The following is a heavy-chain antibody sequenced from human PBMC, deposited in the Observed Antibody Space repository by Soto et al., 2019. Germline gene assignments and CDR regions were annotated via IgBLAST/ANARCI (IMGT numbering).Heavy chain of an antibody. D-gene: IGHD2-21*02. CDR2: IYYSGST. Sequence: SETLSLTCTVTGDSINNRSYYWGWIRQPPGKGLEWIGSIYYSGSTYNNPSLKSRGSMSVDTSKNQFSLKLRSVTAAATDVYYCARQRTSVVTQAYFDSWGQGSLVTVSS. CDR3: ARQRTSVVTQAYFDS. V-gene: IGHV4-39*01. J-gene: IGHJ4*02. CDR1: GDSINNRSYY.